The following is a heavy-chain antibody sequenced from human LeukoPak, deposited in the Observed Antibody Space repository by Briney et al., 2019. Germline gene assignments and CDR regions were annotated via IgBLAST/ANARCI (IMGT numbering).Heavy chain of an antibody. Sequence: TGGSLRLSCAASGFTFSSYGMHWVRQAPGKGLEWVAFIRYDGSNKYYADSVKGRFTISRDNSKNTLYLQMNSLRAEDTAVYYCAKDEYYYGSGSYMDVWGKGTTVTVSS. D-gene: IGHD3-10*01. V-gene: IGHV3-30*02. J-gene: IGHJ6*03. CDR2: IRYDGSNK. CDR3: AKDEYYYGSGSYMDV. CDR1: GFTFSSYG.